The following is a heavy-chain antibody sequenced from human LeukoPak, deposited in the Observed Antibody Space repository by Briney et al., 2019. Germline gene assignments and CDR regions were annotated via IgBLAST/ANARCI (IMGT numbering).Heavy chain of an antibody. Sequence: GGSLRLSCRASGFIFGDYVMTWVRQAPGKGLEWVGFIRSKVYGGTTEYAASVKGRFIISRDDSKSIAYLQMNSLKTEDTAVYYCTRDYGGFDYWGQGTLVTVSS. D-gene: IGHD4-23*01. CDR3: TRDYGGFDY. CDR1: GFIFGDYV. V-gene: IGHV3-49*04. CDR2: IRSKVYGGTT. J-gene: IGHJ4*02.